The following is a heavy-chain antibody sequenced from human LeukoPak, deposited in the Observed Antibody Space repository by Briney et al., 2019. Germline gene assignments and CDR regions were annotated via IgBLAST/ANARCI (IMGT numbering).Heavy chain of an antibody. CDR1: GGTFNIYA. CDR2: VIPSFEMS. V-gene: IGHV1-69*04. J-gene: IGHJ6*02. Sequence: GASVKVSCKASGGTFNIYAITWVRQAPGQGLEWVGRVIPSFEMSHSAQKLEGRVTITADKSTTTAYMELSGLRSEDTAVYFCARDRDRDGDYNYSYGLDVWGQGTTVTVSS. D-gene: IGHD4-17*01. CDR3: ARDRDRDGDYNYSYGLDV.